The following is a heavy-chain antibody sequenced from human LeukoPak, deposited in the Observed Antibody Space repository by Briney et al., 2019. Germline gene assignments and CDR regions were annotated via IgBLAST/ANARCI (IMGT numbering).Heavy chain of an antibody. D-gene: IGHD3-16*01. V-gene: IGHV1-8*01. J-gene: IGHJ6*02. CDR3: ARGLTIGYYYYYGMDV. CDR1: GYTFTSYD. CDR2: MNPNSGNT. Sequence: ASVKVSCKASGYTFTSYDINWVRQATGQGLEWMGWMNPNSGNTGYAQKFQGRVTMTRNTSISTAYMELSSLRPEDTAVYYCARGLTIGYYYYYGMDVWGQGTTVTVSS.